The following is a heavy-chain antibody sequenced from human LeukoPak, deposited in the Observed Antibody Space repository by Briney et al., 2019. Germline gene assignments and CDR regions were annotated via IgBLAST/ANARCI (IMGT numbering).Heavy chain of an antibody. J-gene: IGHJ4*02. D-gene: IGHD1-26*01. CDR3: ARGSYSGSYYFDY. CDR1: GGSISSSTYY. V-gene: IGHV4-39*07. Sequence: PSETLSLTCSVSGGSISSSTYYWGWIRQPPGKGLEWIGTLYYTGSTYYNPSLKSRVTISVDRSKNQFSLKLSSMTAADTAVYYCARGSYSGSYYFDYWGQGTLVTVSS. CDR2: LYYTGST.